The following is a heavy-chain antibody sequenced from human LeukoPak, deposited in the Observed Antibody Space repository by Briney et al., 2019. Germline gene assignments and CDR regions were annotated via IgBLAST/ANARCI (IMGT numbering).Heavy chain of an antibody. CDR3: ARVRRGSSWYADY. D-gene: IGHD6-13*01. CDR1: GFTFSSYS. Sequence: GGSLRLSCAASGFTFSSYSMNWVRQAPGKGLEWVSYISSSSSTIYYADSVKGRFTISRDNAKNSLYLQMNSLRAEDTAVYYCARVRRGSSWYADYWGQGTLVTVSS. CDR2: ISSSSSTI. J-gene: IGHJ4*02. V-gene: IGHV3-48*01.